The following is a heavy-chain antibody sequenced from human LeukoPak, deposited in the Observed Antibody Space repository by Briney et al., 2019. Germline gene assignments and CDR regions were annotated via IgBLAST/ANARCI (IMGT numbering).Heavy chain of an antibody. Sequence: GASVKVSCKASGYTFTSYDINWVRQATGQGLEWMGWMNPNSGNTGYAQKFQGRVTMARNTSISTAYMELSSLRSEDTAVYYCAINYGSGSYYPGYGMDVWGQGTTVTVSS. CDR2: MNPNSGNT. J-gene: IGHJ6*02. CDR1: GYTFTSYD. CDR3: AINYGSGSYYPGYGMDV. V-gene: IGHV1-8*01. D-gene: IGHD3-10*01.